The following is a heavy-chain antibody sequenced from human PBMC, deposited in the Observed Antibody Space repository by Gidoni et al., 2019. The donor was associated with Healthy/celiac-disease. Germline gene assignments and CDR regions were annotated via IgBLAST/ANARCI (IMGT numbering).Heavy chain of an antibody. CDR3: ARPARYYDSSGYWDAFDI. V-gene: IGHV5-51*01. CDR1: GYRFTSYW. Sequence: EVQLVQSGAEVKKPGESLKISCKGSGYRFTSYWIGWVRQLPGKGLAWMGIIYPGDSDTRYSPSFQGQGTISADKSISTAYLQWSSLKASDTAMYYCARPARYYDSSGYWDAFDIWGQGTMVTVSS. CDR2: IYPGDSDT. J-gene: IGHJ3*02. D-gene: IGHD3-22*01.